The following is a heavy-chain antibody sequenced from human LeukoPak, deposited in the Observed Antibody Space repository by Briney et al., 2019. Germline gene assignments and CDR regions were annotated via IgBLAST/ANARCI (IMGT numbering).Heavy chain of an antibody. CDR1: GFTFSSYG. CDR2: IRYDGSNK. J-gene: IGHJ4*02. V-gene: IGHV3-30*02. Sequence: GGSLRLSCAASGFTFSSYGIHWVRQAPGKGLEWVAFIRYDGSNKYYTDSVKGRFTISRDNAKNSLYLQMNSLRAEDTAVYYCARDQPDYWGQGTLVTVSS. D-gene: IGHD1-14*01. CDR3: ARDQPDY.